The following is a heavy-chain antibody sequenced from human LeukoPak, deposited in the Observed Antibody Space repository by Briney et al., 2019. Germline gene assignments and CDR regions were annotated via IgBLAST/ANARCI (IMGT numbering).Heavy chain of an antibody. CDR1: GYTFTSYG. D-gene: IGHD3-22*01. CDR3: ARVTRITMIVVVILDAFDI. J-gene: IGHJ3*02. Sequence: ASVKVSCKASGYTFTSYGISWVRQAPGQGLEWMAWISAYNGNTNYAQKPQGRVTMTTDTSTSTAYMELRSLRSDDTAVYYCARVTRITMIVVVILDAFDIWGQGTMVTVSS. CDR2: ISAYNGNT. V-gene: IGHV1-18*01.